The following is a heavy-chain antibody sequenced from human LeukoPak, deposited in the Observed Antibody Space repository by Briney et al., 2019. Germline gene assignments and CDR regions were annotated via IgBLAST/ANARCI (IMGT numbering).Heavy chain of an antibody. CDR1: GASISGSGYY. J-gene: IGHJ4*02. Sequence: SETLSLTCTVSGASISGSGYYWGWIRQPAGKGLEWIGSIYSSGSTYYNASLQSRVTISIETSKNQISLRLNSVTAADTAMYYCARVGYSGYDNRGSFDYWGQGTLVTVSS. D-gene: IGHD5-12*01. CDR2: IYSSGST. CDR3: ARVGYSGYDNRGSFDY. V-gene: IGHV4-39*02.